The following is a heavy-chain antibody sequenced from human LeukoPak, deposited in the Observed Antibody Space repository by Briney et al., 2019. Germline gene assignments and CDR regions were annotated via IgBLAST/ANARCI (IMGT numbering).Heavy chain of an antibody. Sequence: ASVKVSCKASGYTFTSYDINWVRQATGQGLEWMGWMNPNSGNTGYAQKLQGRVTMTRNTSISTAYMELSSLRSEDTAVYYCASYSSSSLYYYYGMDVWGQGTTVTVSS. CDR3: ASYSSSSLYYYYGMDV. V-gene: IGHV1-8*01. CDR2: MNPNSGNT. J-gene: IGHJ6*02. D-gene: IGHD6-6*01. CDR1: GYTFTSYD.